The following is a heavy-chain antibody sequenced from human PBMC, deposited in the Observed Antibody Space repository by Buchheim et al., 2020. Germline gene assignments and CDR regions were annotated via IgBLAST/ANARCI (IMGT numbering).Heavy chain of an antibody. CDR3: AGTYDAWGNFES. Sequence: QLQLQESGSGLVKPSQTLSLTCAVSGVSISSGGYSWSWIRQTPEKGLEWIGYVYRGETITHNPSLKSRATLSLHTSKQSLFLKLTSVTAADSAVYFCAGTYDAWGNFESWGQG. D-gene: IGHD3-16*01. V-gene: IGHV4-30-2*02. CDR2: VYRGETI. J-gene: IGHJ4*02. CDR1: GVSISSGGYS.